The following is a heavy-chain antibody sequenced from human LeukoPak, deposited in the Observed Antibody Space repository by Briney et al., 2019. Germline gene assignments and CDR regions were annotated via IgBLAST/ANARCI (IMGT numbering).Heavy chain of an antibody. J-gene: IGHJ5*02. CDR1: GFTFSSYS. Sequence: PGGSLRLSCAASGFTFSSYSMNWVRQAPGKGLEWVSSISSSSYIYYADSVKGRFTISRDNAKNSLYLQMNSLRAEDTAVYYCAREGGHYDFWSGYYPYNWSDPWGQGTLVTVSS. D-gene: IGHD3-3*01. CDR2: ISSSSYI. CDR3: AREGGHYDFWSGYYPYNWSDP. V-gene: IGHV3-21*01.